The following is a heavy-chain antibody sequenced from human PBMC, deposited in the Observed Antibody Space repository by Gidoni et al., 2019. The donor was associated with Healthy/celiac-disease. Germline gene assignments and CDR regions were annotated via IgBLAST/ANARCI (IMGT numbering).Heavy chain of an antibody. Sequence: EVQLVESGGGLVQPGGSLRLSCAAAGCTFSSYEMNWVRQAPGKGLVWVSYISSSGSTIYYADSVKGRFTISRDNAKNSLYLQMNSLRAEDTAVYYCARVDTAMVRGGMDVWGQGTTVTVSS. CDR2: ISSSGSTI. D-gene: IGHD5-18*01. CDR1: GCTFSSYE. V-gene: IGHV3-48*03. CDR3: ARVDTAMVRGGMDV. J-gene: IGHJ6*02.